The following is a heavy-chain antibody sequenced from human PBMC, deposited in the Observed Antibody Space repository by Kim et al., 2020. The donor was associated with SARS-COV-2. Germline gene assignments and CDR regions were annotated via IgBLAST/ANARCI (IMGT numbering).Heavy chain of an antibody. Sequence: GGSLRLSCAASGFVFSSYGMHWVRQAPGKGPEWVAVIWYDGSGKYYSDSVKGRFTISRDNSKNTLFLQMNSLRAEDTAVYYCAREDYGGNPDYFYGMDVWGQGTTVTVSS. CDR3: AREDYGGNPDYFYGMDV. CDR2: IWYDGSGK. J-gene: IGHJ6*02. CDR1: GFVFSSYG. D-gene: IGHD4-17*01. V-gene: IGHV3-33*01.